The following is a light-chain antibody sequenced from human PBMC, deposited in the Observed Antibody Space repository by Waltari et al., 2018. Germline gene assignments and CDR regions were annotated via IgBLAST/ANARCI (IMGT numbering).Light chain of an antibody. CDR3: QTGGHGTWV. Sequence: QLVLTQSPSASASLGASVKLTCTLSSGHSSNIIAWLQQQPEKGPRYLMKVNSDGSHNKGDDIPDRFSGSSSGAERYLTISSVQSEDEADYYCQTGGHGTWVFGGGTTLTVL. CDR1: SGHSSNI. J-gene: IGLJ3*02. CDR2: VNSDGSH. V-gene: IGLV4-69*01.